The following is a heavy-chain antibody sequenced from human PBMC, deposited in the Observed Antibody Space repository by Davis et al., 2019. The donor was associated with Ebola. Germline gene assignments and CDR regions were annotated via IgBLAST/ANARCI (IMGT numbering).Heavy chain of an antibody. D-gene: IGHD1-26*01. CDR3: VRGGGGAKVDY. J-gene: IGHJ4*02. V-gene: IGHV4-38-2*02. CDR2: IYHTGNI. CDR1: GFSISSGYY. Sequence: PSETLSLTCTVSGFSISSGYYWGWIRQPPGKGLEWIGSIYHTGNIYYNPSLKSRVTISVDTSKNQFSLNPNSVTAEEPAVYYCVRGGGGAKVDYWGQGTLVTVSS.